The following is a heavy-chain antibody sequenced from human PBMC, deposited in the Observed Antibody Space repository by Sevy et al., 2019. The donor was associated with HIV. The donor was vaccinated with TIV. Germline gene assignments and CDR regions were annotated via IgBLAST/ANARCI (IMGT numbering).Heavy chain of an antibody. Sequence: GGCLRLSCTASGFTFTDYVMNWVRQAPGRGLEWVSSIGGSGGSTHYADSVKGRFTISRDNSKNMLYLQMNSLRAEDEVVYYCATDRISDWFFDSWGQGTLVTVSS. CDR3: ATDRISDWFFDS. J-gene: IGHJ4*02. D-gene: IGHD3-9*01. CDR1: GFTFTDYV. V-gene: IGHV3-23*01. CDR2: IGGSGGST.